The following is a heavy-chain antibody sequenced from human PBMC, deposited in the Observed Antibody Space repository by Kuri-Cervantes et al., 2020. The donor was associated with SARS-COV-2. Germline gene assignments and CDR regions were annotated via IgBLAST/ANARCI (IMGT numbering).Heavy chain of an antibody. D-gene: IGHD3-10*01. CDR1: GYTFTGYY. CDR2: LNPSGGSR. V-gene: IGHV1-46*01. Sequence: ASVKVSCKASGYTFTGYYMHWVRQAPGQGLEWMGMLNPSGGSRINTQKFQGRLTMTRDTPTSTVYTELSSLRPDDTAVYYCAREYYYGSGRYYGAFDHWGQGTPVTVSS. CDR3: AREYYYGSGRYYGAFDH. J-gene: IGHJ4*02.